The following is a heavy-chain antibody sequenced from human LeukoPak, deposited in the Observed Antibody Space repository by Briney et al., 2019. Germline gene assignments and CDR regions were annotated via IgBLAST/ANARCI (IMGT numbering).Heavy chain of an antibody. D-gene: IGHD4-17*01. V-gene: IGHV1-69*13. CDR1: GGTFSSYA. J-gene: IGHJ4*02. CDR3: ARGVTTVTNFDY. Sequence: SVKVSCKASGGTFSSYAISWVRQPPGQGLEWMGGIIPIFGTANYAQKFQGRVTITADESTSTAYMELSSLRSEDTPVYYCARGVTTVTNFDYWGQGTLVTVSS. CDR2: IIPIFGTA.